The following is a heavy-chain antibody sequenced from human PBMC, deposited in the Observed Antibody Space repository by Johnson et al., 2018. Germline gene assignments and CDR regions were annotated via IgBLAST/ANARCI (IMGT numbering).Heavy chain of an antibody. D-gene: IGHD1-26*01. CDR3: VVGMMDFEH. V-gene: IGHV3-7*01. CDR1: GFTFSNYY. CDR2: IKEDATEK. Sequence: EVQLVESGGGSVQAGGSLRLACSTSGFTFSNYYMSWVRQAPGKGLEWVANIKEDATEKNYVDSVKGRFTISRDNAKKSFYLQMSSLRVEDTAVYYCVVGMMDFEHLGQGSLVTVSS. J-gene: IGHJ1*01.